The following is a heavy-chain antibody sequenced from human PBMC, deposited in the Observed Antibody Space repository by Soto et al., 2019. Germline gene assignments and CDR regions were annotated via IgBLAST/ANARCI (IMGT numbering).Heavy chain of an antibody. Sequence: QITLKESGPPLVKPTQTLTLTCTFSGFSLSTSGVGVGWIRQPPGKALEWLALIYWDDDKRYSPSLKSRLTITKDTSKNQVVLTMTNMDPVDTATYYCAHRHELEQELYYFDYWGQGTLVTVSS. CDR1: GFSLSTSGVG. CDR2: IYWDDDK. V-gene: IGHV2-5*02. J-gene: IGHJ4*02. CDR3: AHRHELEQELYYFDY. D-gene: IGHD1-1*01.